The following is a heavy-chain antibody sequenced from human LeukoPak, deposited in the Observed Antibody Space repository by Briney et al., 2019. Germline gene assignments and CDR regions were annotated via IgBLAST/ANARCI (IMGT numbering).Heavy chain of an antibody. D-gene: IGHD2-2*01. Sequence: GGSLRLSCAASGFTFSSYSMNWVRQAPGKGLEWVSSISSSSSYIYYADSVKGRFTISRDNAKNSLYLQMNSLRAEDTAVYYCAKDQVRSVPAALYYYYYMDVWGKGTTVTISS. CDR3: AKDQVRSVPAALYYYYYMDV. J-gene: IGHJ6*03. CDR2: ISSSSSYI. CDR1: GFTFSSYS. V-gene: IGHV3-21*01.